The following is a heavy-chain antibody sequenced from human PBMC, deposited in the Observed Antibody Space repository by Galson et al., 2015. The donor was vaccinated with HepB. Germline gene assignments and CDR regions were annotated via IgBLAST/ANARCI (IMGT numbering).Heavy chain of an antibody. CDR2: SRNKANSYTT. V-gene: IGHV3-72*01. CDR3: ARFLNGLAKGIDY. Sequence: SLRLSCAASGFIFTDYYMDWVRQAPGKGLEWVGRSRNKANSYTTEYAASVKGRFTISRDDAKNSLYLQMNSLRAEDTAVYYCARFLNGLAKGIDYWGQGTLVTVSS. D-gene: IGHD2/OR15-2a*01. J-gene: IGHJ4*02. CDR1: GFIFTDYY.